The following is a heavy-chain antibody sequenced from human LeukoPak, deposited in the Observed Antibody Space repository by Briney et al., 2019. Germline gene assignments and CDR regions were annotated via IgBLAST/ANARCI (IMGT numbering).Heavy chain of an antibody. V-gene: IGHV3-21*01. CDR1: GFTFSSYS. D-gene: IGHD1-1*01. CDR3: ARGNWNPPFDAFDI. J-gene: IGHJ3*02. CDR2: ISSSSSYI. Sequence: GGSLRLSCAASGFTFSSYSMNWVRQAPGKGLEWVSSISSSSSYIYYADSVKGRFTISRDNAKNSLYLQMNSLRAEDTAVYYCARGNWNPPFDAFDIWGQGTMVTVSS.